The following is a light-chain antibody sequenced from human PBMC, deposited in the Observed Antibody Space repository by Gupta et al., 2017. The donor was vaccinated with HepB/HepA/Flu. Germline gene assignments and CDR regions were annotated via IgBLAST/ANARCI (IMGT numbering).Light chain of an antibody. J-gene: IGLJ3*02. CDR2: SNN. V-gene: IGLV1-44*01. CDR1: SSNIGSNT. CDR3: AAWDDSLNGQV. Sequence: QSVLTQPPSASGTPGQRVTISCSGSSSNIGSNTVNWYQQLPGTAPKLLIYSNNQRPSGVPDRFSGSKSGTSAYLAISGLQSEDEADYDCAAWDDSLNGQVFGGGTKLTVL.